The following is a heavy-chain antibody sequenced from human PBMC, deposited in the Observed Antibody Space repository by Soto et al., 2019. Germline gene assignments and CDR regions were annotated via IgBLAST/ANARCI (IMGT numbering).Heavy chain of an antibody. Sequence: QVHLVQSGAEVKKPGASVKVSCRAPGYAFTTFGFTWVRQAPGQGLEWMGWISAHNGNTNYAQKLQGRVTVTRDTSTSTAYMELRSLRSDDTAVYYCARGRYGDYWGQGARVTVSS. CDR1: GYAFTTFG. CDR3: ARGRYGDY. V-gene: IGHV1-18*01. D-gene: IGHD1-1*01. CDR2: ISAHNGNT. J-gene: IGHJ4*02.